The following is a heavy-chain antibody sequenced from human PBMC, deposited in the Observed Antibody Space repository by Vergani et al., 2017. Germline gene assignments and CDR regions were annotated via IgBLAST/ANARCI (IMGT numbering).Heavy chain of an antibody. CDR2: ISYDGSNK. CDR3: SRDYGSASYYCGYYYYGMDV. CDR1: GFTFSSYA. D-gene: IGHD3-10*01. Sequence: QVQLVESGGGVVQPGRSLRLSCAASGFTFSSYAMHWVRQAPGKGLEWVAVISYDGSNKYYADSVKGRFPISRDDAKYTLYLQMNSLRAEDTAVYYCSRDYGSASYYCGYYYYGMDVWGQGTTVTVSS. J-gene: IGHJ6*02. V-gene: IGHV3-30-3*01.